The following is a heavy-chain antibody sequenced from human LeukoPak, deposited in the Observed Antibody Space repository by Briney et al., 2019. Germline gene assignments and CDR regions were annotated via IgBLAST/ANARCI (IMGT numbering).Heavy chain of an antibody. D-gene: IGHD2-2*01. Sequence: SETLSLTCAVYGGSFSGYYWSWIRQPPGKGLEWIGEINHSGSTNYNPSLKSRVTISVDTSNNQFSLKLSSVTAADTAVYYCARGVVVPAAAGAFDIWGQGTMV. V-gene: IGHV4-34*01. CDR3: ARGVVVPAAAGAFDI. CDR2: INHSGST. J-gene: IGHJ3*02. CDR1: GGSFSGYY.